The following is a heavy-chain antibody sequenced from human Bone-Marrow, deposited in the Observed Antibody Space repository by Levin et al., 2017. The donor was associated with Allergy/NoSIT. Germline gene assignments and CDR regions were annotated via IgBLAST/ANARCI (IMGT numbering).Heavy chain of an antibody. CDR2: INPNSGCP. V-gene: IGHV1-2*02. D-gene: IGHD3-22*01. J-gene: IGHJ4*02. Sequence: ASVKVSCKASGYTFTGYYLHWVRQAPGQGPEWMGWINPNSGCPNYAQKFQGRVTMTRDTSISTAYMELSILRSDDTAVYYCARLSHYNDSCWGPGTLVTVSS. CDR3: ARLSHYNDSC. CDR1: GYTFTGYY.